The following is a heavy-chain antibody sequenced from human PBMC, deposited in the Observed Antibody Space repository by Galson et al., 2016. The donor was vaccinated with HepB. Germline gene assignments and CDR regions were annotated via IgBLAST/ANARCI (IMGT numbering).Heavy chain of an antibody. V-gene: IGHV2-5*01. J-gene: IGHJ4*02. CDR2: IHWNDDK. CDR3: AHRRSGYCNTVNCLYFDY. CDR1: GFSLSTTGEA. D-gene: IGHD2-15*01. Sequence: PALVKPTQTLTLTCTFSGFSLSTTGEAVGWTRQPPGKALEWLALIHWNDDKRYSPSLKSRLTITKDTSKNQVVLTVTNMDPLDTATYFCAHRRSGYCNTVNCLYFDYWCQGTLATVSS.